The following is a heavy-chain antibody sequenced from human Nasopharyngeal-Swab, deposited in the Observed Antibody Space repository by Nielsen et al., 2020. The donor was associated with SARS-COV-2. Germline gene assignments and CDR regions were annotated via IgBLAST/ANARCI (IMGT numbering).Heavy chain of an antibody. CDR1: GFTLRRYW. J-gene: IGHJ6*02. CDR2: VKQDGSEK. V-gene: IGHV3-7*01. Sequence: GESLKISCAASGFTLRRYWMSWVRQAPGKGLEWVASVKQDGSEKYSVDSVRGRFTISRDNTKNSVYLQMNNLRAEDTAVYYCAREICTRITCFDYGMDVWGQGTTVTVSS. D-gene: IGHD2-2*01. CDR3: AREICTRITCFDYGMDV.